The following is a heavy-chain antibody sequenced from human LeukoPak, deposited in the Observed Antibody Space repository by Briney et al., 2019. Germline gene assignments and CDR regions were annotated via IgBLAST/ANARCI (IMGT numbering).Heavy chain of an antibody. Sequence: GGSLRLSCAASGFTFSSYAMSWVRQAPGKGLEWVSAISGSGGSTYYADSAKGRFTISRDNSKNTLYLQMNSLRAEDTAVYYCAKHRQWSHYYYGMDVWGQGTTVTVSS. D-gene: IGHD6-19*01. CDR2: ISGSGGST. J-gene: IGHJ6*02. V-gene: IGHV3-23*01. CDR1: GFTFSSYA. CDR3: AKHRQWSHYYYGMDV.